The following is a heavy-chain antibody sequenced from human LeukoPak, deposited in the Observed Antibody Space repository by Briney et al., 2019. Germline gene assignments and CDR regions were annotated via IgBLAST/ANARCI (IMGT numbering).Heavy chain of an antibody. CDR3: ARHQKLLWFGESLYFDS. V-gene: IGHV4-39*01. Sequence: SETLSLTCTVSGGSISSYYWGWIRQPPGKGLEWIGSIHFSGSTYYSPSLTSRVTISVDTSKNHFSLKLSSVTAADTAVYYCARHQKLLWFGESLYFDSWGQGTLVTVSS. CDR1: GGSISSYY. CDR2: IHFSGST. D-gene: IGHD3-10*01. J-gene: IGHJ4*02.